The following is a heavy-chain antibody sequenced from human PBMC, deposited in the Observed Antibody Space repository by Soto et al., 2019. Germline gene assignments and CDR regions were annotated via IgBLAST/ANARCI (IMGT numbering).Heavy chain of an antibody. V-gene: IGHV1-2*04. J-gene: IGHJ4*02. CDR1: VYTLTGYY. CDR2: INPNSGGT. D-gene: IGHD6-19*01. CDR3: ARRYSSGWYEGYYFDY. Sequence: APVKVACKACVYTLTGYYGHCGRQAPGQGLEWMGWINPNSGGTNYAQKFQGWVTMTRDTSLSTAYMELSRLRSDDTAVYYCARRYSSGWYEGYYFDYWGQGPLLTVSS.